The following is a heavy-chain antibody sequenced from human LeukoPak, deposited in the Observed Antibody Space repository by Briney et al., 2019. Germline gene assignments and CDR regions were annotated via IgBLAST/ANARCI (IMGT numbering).Heavy chain of an antibody. J-gene: IGHJ4*02. CDR3: ARAKVSSWDNPLDY. V-gene: IGHV4-30-4*01. Sequence: SETLSLTCTVSGDSISSGDYYWSWIRQPPGKGLEWVRFIRHSGSSYHNPSLKSRVTMSVDMSKNQFSLRLSSVTAADTAVYFCARAKVSSWDNPLDYWGQGTLVTVSS. D-gene: IGHD6-13*01. CDR2: IRHSGSS. CDR1: GDSISSGDYY.